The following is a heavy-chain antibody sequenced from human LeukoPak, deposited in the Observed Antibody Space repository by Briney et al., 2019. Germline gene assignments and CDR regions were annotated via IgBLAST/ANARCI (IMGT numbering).Heavy chain of an antibody. CDR2: IKSKNIGGTI. J-gene: IGHJ5*02. V-gene: IGHV3-15*01. CDR3: TSHAALDP. Sequence: GGSLRLSCVASGFTFNNAWMNWVRQAPGKGLEWVGRIKSKNIGGTIDYAAPVKGRFTISRDDSKNTVYLQMNSLKIEDTAVYYCTSHAALDPWGQGTLVTVSS. CDR1: GFTFNNAW.